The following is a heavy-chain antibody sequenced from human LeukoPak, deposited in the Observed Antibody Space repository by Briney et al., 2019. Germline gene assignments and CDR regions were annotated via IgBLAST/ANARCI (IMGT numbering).Heavy chain of an antibody. Sequence: GGSLRLSCAASGFTFSSYGMHWVRQAPGKGLEWVALISYDGSNKYYADSVKGRFTISRDNSKNTLYLQMNSLRAEDTAVYYCARDRHFDLWGRGTLVTVSS. CDR1: GFTFSSYG. V-gene: IGHV3-30*19. CDR2: ISYDGSNK. J-gene: IGHJ2*01. CDR3: ARDRHFDL.